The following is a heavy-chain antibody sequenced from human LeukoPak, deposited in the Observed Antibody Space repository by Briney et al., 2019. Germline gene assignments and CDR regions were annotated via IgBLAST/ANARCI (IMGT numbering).Heavy chain of an antibody. CDR3: ARDSVYGSGSYYKPNFDY. D-gene: IGHD3-10*01. CDR1: GYSFTSYG. CDR2: ISAYNSNT. Sequence: GASVKVSCKASGYSFTSYGISWVRQAPGQGLEWMGWISAYNSNTNYAQNLQGRVTMTTDTSTSTVYLDLRSLRSDDTAVYYCARDSVYGSGSYYKPNFDYWGQGTLVTVSS. V-gene: IGHV1-18*01. J-gene: IGHJ4*02.